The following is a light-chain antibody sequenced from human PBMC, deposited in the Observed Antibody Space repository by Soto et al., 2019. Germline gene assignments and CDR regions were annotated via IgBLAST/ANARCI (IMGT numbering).Light chain of an antibody. J-gene: IGKJ1*01. CDR1: QSVLHSPTNNNY. V-gene: IGKV4-1*01. CDR2: WAS. Sequence: DIVMTQSPDSLAVSLGERATINCKSSQSVLHSPTNNNYLAWYQKKPGQPTKLLIYWASSPASGVHDRFSGSGSGTYFPLTSNSLQAEDAAVYYCHQYYSIPRTFGQGTKVEIK. CDR3: HQYYSIPRT.